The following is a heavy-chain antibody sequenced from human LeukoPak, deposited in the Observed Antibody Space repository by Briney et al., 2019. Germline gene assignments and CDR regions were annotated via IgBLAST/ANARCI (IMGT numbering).Heavy chain of an antibody. J-gene: IGHJ4*02. D-gene: IGHD3-10*01. V-gene: IGHV4-38-2*02. Sequence: SETLSLTCTLSLYSLRSGYYWGWIRQPPGKGLEWIGRFDYSGSTYPNPSLKSRVTLSVDTSKHQFSLKLSSVTAADTAVYYCASGLEGYGSGSWGQGTLVTVSS. CDR2: FDYSGST. CDR1: LYSLRSGYY. CDR3: ASGLEGYGSGS.